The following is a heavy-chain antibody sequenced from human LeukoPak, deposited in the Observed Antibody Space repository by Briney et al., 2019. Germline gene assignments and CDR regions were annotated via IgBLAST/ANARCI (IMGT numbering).Heavy chain of an antibody. V-gene: IGHV4-61*02. J-gene: IGHJ5*02. Sequence: SETLSLTCTVSGGSISSGSYYWSWIRQPAGKGLEWIGRIYTSGSTNYNPSLKSRVTISVDTSKNQFSLKLSSVTAADTAVYYCARDHFPQRYNWFDPWGQGTLVTVSS. CDR1: GGSISSGSYY. CDR3: ARDHFPQRYNWFDP. CDR2: IYTSGST. D-gene: IGHD3-9*01.